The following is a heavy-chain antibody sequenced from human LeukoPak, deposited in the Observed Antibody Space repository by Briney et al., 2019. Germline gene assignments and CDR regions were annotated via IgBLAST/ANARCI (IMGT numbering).Heavy chain of an antibody. V-gene: IGHV4-39*01. CDR3: ARRIVGAPRGAFDI. Sequence: GSLRLSCAASGFTFSSYAMHWVRQAPGKGLEWIGSIYYSGSTYYNPSLKSRVTISVDTSKNQFSLKLSSVTAADTAVYYCARRIVGAPRGAFDIWGQGTMVTVSS. CDR2: IYYSGST. D-gene: IGHD1-26*01. J-gene: IGHJ3*02. CDR1: GFTFSSYAMH.